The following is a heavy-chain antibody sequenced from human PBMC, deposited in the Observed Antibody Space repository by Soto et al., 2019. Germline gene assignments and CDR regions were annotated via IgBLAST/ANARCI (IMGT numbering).Heavy chain of an antibody. CDR2: IFKSGST. D-gene: IGHD3-9*01. CDR3: ARGRRSYNILTPVPGMDV. V-gene: IGHV4-31*03. J-gene: IGHJ6*02. CDR1: GGSISSGGYY. Sequence: QVQLQESGPGLVKPAQTLSLTCTVSGGSISSGGYYWNWIRQQPGKGLEGIGYIFKSGSTYYNPSLKSRVSMSGDTSKNQFSLKLTSVTAADTAVYFCARGRRSYNILTPVPGMDVWGQGTTVTVSS.